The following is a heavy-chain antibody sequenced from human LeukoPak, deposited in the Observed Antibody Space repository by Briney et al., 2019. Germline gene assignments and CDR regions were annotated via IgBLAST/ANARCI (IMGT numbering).Heavy chain of an antibody. V-gene: IGHV4-38-2*01. CDR3: ARVGAVDAFDI. CDR2: IYHSGST. Sequence: NPSETLSLPCAVSGYSISSGYYWGWIRQPPGKGLEWIGSIYHSGSTYYNPSLKSRVTISVDTSKNQFSLKPSSVTAADTAVYYCARVGAVDAFDIWGQGTMVTASS. CDR1: GYSISSGYY. J-gene: IGHJ3*02.